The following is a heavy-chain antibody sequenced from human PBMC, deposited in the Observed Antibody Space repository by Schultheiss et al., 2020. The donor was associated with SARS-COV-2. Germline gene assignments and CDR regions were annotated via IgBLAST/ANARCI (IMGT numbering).Heavy chain of an antibody. V-gene: IGHV3-30*12. J-gene: IGHJ4*02. Sequence: GESLKISCAASGFTFSNYGMHWVRQAPGKGLEWVAVISYDGSNKYYADSVKGRFTISRDNVKKSLYLQMNSLRVEDTAVYYCGRSGSSGWLNPIHSWGQGILVTVSS. CDR3: GRSGSSGWLNPIHS. CDR2: ISYDGSNK. CDR1: GFTFSNYG. D-gene: IGHD6-19*01.